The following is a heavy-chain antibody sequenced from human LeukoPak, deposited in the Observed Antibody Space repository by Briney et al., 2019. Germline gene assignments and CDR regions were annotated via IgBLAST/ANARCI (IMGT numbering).Heavy chain of an antibody. D-gene: IGHD1-26*01. CDR2: ISSSGSYI. V-gene: IGHV3-21*01. Sequence: GGSLRLSCAASGFTFSSYSMNWVRQAPGKGLEWVSSISSSGSYIYYADSVKGRFTISRDNAKNSLYLQMNSLRAEDTAVYYCASTRGLSGAFDIWGQGTMVTVSS. CDR1: GFTFSSYS. J-gene: IGHJ3*02. CDR3: ASTRGLSGAFDI.